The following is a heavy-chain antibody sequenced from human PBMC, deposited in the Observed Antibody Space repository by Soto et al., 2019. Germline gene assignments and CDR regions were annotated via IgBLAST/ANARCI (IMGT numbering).Heavy chain of an antibody. CDR2: IKQDGSEQ. CDR1: GFTFSGYW. Sequence: EVQLVESGGGLVQPGGSLRLSCAASGFTFSGYWMSWVRQAPGKGLEWVANIKQDGSEQFYVDSVKGRFSISRDNAKNSLYLQMNSLRAEDTAVYYCAREAVWGQGTTVTVSS. J-gene: IGHJ6*02. V-gene: IGHV3-7*05. CDR3: AREAV.